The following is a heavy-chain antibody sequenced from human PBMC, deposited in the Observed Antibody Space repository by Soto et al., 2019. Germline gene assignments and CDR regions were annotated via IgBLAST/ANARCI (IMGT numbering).Heavy chain of an antibody. CDR3: ASATSIAVAGKET. CDR2: ISFYNGHT. CDR1: GVTVTKYG. J-gene: IGHJ4*02. D-gene: IGHD6-19*01. V-gene: IGHV1-18*01. Sequence: QVQLVQSGGEVKKPGASVKVSCKASGVTVTKYGISWVRQAPGQGLEWLGWISFYNGHTNYALKFQDRITFTTDTSTNTASMELRSLTSDDTAVYYCASATSIAVAGKETWGQGTLVTVSS.